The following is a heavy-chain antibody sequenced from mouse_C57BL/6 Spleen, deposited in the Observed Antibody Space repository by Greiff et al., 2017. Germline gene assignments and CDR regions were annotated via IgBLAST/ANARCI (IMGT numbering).Heavy chain of an antibody. V-gene: IGHV1-55*01. J-gene: IGHJ4*01. D-gene: IGHD2-14*01. CDR3: ARRRDYRNAMDY. CDR1: GYTFTSYW. Sequence: QVQLQQPGAELVKPGASVKMSCKASGYTFTSYWITWVKQRPGQGLEWIGDIYPGSGSTNYNEKFKSKATLTVDTSSSTAYMQLSSLTSEDSAVYYCARRRDYRNAMDYWGQGTSVTVSS. CDR2: IYPGSGST.